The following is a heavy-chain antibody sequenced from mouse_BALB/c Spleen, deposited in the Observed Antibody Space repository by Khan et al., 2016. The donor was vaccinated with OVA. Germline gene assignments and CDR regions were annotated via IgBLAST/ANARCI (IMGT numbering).Heavy chain of an antibody. CDR2: INPRSGYS. Sequence: VQLQQSGAELARPGASVKMSCKASGYTFTSHTIHWVKQSPGQDLEWIGYINPRSGYSNYNQKFNDKATLTADKSSSTAYMQLSSLTSEDSAVYYCARRTTGYALDDGGQGTSVTVSS. CDR1: GYTFTSHT. CDR3: ARRTTGYALDD. D-gene: IGHD2-14*01. V-gene: IGHV1-4*01. J-gene: IGHJ4*01.